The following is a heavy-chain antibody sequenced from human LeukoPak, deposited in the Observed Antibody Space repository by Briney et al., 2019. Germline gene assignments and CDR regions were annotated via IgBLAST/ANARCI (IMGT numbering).Heavy chain of an antibody. CDR3: VREKGGFGFVL. D-gene: IGHD3-16*01. CDR1: GFTFGIYS. J-gene: IGHJ4*02. V-gene: IGHV3-48*04. CDR2: VSAGSTGI. Sequence: GGSLRLSCAASGFTFGIYSMDWVRQAPGKGLEWVAYVSAGSTGIFYAASVKGRFSISRDNAQKSLYRQMNSLRAEDTAIYYCVREKGGFGFVLWGRGTLVTVSS.